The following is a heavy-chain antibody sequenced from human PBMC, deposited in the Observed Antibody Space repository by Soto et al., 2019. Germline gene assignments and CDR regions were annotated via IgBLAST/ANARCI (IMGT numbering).Heavy chain of an antibody. V-gene: IGHV3-33*01. CDR3: AREPTDDASGYYPYDFDY. J-gene: IGHJ4*02. D-gene: IGHD3-22*01. CDR1: GFTFSSYG. Sequence: GGSLTLSCAASGFTFSSYGMHWVRQAPGKGLEWVAVIWYDGDNKDYADSVKGRFTISRDNSKNTLHLQMDSVRAEDTAVYYCAREPTDDASGYYPYDFDYWGQGSLVTVSS. CDR2: IWYDGDNK.